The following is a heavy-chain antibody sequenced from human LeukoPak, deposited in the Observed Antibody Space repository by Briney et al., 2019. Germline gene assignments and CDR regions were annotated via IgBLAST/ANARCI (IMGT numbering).Heavy chain of an antibody. D-gene: IGHD3-10*01. V-gene: IGHV3-66*02. Sequence: GSLRLSCAASGFTVSNDYMAWVRQAPGGGLEWVSLIYGDGTTFYTDSVKGRFTISRDNFKNTLYLQMSSLRPEDTALYYCARDRAGAQSWVALDPWGQGTLVTVSS. J-gene: IGHJ5*02. CDR1: GFTVSNDY. CDR3: ARDRAGAQSWVALDP. CDR2: IYGDGTT.